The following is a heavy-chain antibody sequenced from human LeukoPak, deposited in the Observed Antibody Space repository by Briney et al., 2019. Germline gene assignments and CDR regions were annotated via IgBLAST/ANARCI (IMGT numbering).Heavy chain of an antibody. V-gene: IGHV3-53*01. J-gene: IGHJ3*02. CDR2: IYSGGST. D-gene: IGHD3-9*01. CDR1: GFSVSTNY. Sequence: GGSLRLSCAASGFSVSTNYMSWVRQAPGKGLEWDSVIYSGGSTNYADSVKGRFTISRDNSKNTLYLQMNSLRAEDTAVYYCARAYYDILTGYYRGVFDIWGQGTMVTVSS. CDR3: ARAYYDILTGYYRGVFDI.